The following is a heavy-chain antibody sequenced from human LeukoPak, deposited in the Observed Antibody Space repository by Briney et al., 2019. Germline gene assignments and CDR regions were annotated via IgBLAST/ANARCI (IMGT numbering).Heavy chain of an antibody. D-gene: IGHD3-22*01. CDR2: IYSGGST. V-gene: IGHV3-53*05. Sequence: PGGSLRLSCAASGFTVSSNYMSWVRQAPGKGLEWVSVIYSGGSTYYADSVKGRFTISRDNAKNSLYLQMNSLGAEDTALYYCAKDPGYDSSGYFDYWGQGTLVTVSS. J-gene: IGHJ4*02. CDR1: GFTVSSNY. CDR3: AKDPGYDSSGYFDY.